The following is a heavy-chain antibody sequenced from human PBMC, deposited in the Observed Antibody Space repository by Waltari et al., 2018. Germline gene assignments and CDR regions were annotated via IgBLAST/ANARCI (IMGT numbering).Heavy chain of an antibody. CDR3: AKEDRGISSSAIDC. D-gene: IGHD3-16*01. CDR1: GLIFDDYT. V-gene: IGHV3-43*01. CDR2: IYWGGYST. J-gene: IGHJ4*02. Sequence: EVQLVESGGVVVQPGGSLRLSCAASGLIFDDYTMHWVRQAPGKGLEWVSLIYWGGYSTFYADAVKGRFTISRDNSKNSLYLQMNSLRTEDTAFYYCAKEDRGISSSAIDCWGQGTLVTVSS.